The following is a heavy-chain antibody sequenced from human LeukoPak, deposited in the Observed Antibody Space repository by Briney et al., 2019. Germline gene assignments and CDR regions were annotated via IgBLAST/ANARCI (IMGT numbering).Heavy chain of an antibody. CDR3: ARGWFGELIWFDY. CDR1: GGSFSGYY. CDR2: INHSGST. Sequence: PSETLSLTCAVYGGSFSGYYRSWIRQPPGKGLEWIGEINHSGSTNYNPSLKSRVTISVDTSKNQFSLKLSSVTAADTAVYYCARGWFGELIWFDYWGQGTLVTVSS. V-gene: IGHV4-34*01. D-gene: IGHD3-10*01. J-gene: IGHJ4*02.